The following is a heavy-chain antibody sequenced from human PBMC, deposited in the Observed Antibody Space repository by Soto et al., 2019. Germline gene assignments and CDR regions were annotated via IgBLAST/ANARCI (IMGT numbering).Heavy chain of an antibody. D-gene: IGHD5-18*01. CDR2: ISANGQGI. J-gene: IGHJ4*02. Sequence: VGSLRLSCAASGFTFSSSALSWVRQAPGKGLEWVSAISANGQGIYYADSVRGRFTISRDNSRNTIFLHMDSLRAEDTAVYYCAKDRSYPRDQFHDRGQGTLVTVSS. CDR3: AKDRSYPRDQFHD. CDR1: GFTFSSSA. V-gene: IGHV3-23*01.